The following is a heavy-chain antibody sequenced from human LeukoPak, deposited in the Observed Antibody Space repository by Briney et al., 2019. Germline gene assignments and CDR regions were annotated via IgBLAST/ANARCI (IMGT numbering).Heavy chain of an antibody. CDR1: GYTFTGYY. D-gene: IGHD2-2*02. V-gene: IGHV1-2*06. CDR3: ARGGPGRYCSSTSCYMNWFDP. J-gene: IGHJ5*02. Sequence: ASVKVSCKASGYTFTGYYMHWVRQAPGQGLEWMGRINPNSGGTNYAQKFQGRVTMTRDTSISTAYMELSRLRSDDTAVYYCARGGPGRYCSSTSCYMNWFDPWGQGTLVTVSS. CDR2: INPNSGGT.